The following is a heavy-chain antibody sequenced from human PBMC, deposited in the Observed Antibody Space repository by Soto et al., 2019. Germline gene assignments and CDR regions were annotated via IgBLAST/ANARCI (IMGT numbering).Heavy chain of an antibody. Sequence: QVHLQESGPGLMKPSETLSLTCSVSGGSVSGGSYFWSWIRQPPGKGLEWIGFISNTGRTIYNPSLESRVTISVDTSKNQFSMNLSSVTAADTAVYYCARDRSYGFFDFWGQGTLFTVSS. CDR2: ISNTGRT. D-gene: IGHD3-16*02. CDR1: GGSVSGGSYF. V-gene: IGHV4-61*01. J-gene: IGHJ4*02. CDR3: ARDRSYGFFDF.